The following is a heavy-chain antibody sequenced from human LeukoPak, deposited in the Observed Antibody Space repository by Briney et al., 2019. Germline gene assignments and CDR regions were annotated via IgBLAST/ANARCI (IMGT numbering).Heavy chain of an antibody. CDR2: IYYSGST. D-gene: IGHD6-13*01. CDR1: GGPISSSPDY. J-gene: IGHJ4*02. CDR3: ATLGEVAWQQLIY. Sequence: SETLSLACTLSGGPISSSPDYSGWIRQPPGKGLEWLGNIYYSGSTYYNPSLKTRVTISVDTSKNQFSLKLSSVTAGDTAVYYCATLGEVAWQQLIYWGQGALVTVSS. V-gene: IGHV4-39*07.